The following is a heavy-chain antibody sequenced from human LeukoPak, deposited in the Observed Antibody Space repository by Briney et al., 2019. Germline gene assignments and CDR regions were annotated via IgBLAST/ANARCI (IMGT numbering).Heavy chain of an antibody. J-gene: IGHJ4*02. CDR3: ARAGGVPASFDY. Sequence: SETLSLTCTVSGVSVSSSDYYWGWIRQPPGMGLEWIGSVYRSGSASYNPSLKSRVTISVDTSKNQFSLKLRSVTAADTAVYYCARAGGVPASFDYWGQGTLVTVSS. D-gene: IGHD2-2*01. V-gene: IGHV4-39*07. CDR1: GVSVSSSDYY. CDR2: VYRSGSA.